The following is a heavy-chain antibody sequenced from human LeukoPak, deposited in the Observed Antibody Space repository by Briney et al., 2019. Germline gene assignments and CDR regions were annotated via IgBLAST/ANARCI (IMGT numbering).Heavy chain of an antibody. J-gene: IGHJ4*02. V-gene: IGHV3-33*01. D-gene: IGHD2-21*02. CDR1: GFTFSSYG. Sequence: GGSLRLSCAAPGFTFSSYGMHWVRQAPGKGLEWVAVIWYDGSNKYYADSVKGRFTISRDNSKNTLYLQMNSLRAGDTAVYYCARDGDGFDYWGQGTLVTVSS. CDR3: ARDGDGFDY. CDR2: IWYDGSNK.